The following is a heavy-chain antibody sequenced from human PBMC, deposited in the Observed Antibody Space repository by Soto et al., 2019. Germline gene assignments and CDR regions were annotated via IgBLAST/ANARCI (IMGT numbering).Heavy chain of an antibody. CDR3: ARERMYAIVGDYYYGMDV. CDR1: GGTFSSYA. Sequence: QVQLVQSGAEVKKPGSSVKVSCKASGGTFSSYAISWVRQAPGQGLEWMGGIIPIFGTANYAQKFQGRVTITEDESTSTAYMEMSSLGSEDTAVYYCARERMYAIVGDYYYGMDVWGQGTTVTVSS. CDR2: IIPIFGTA. D-gene: IGHD2-8*01. V-gene: IGHV1-69*01. J-gene: IGHJ6*02.